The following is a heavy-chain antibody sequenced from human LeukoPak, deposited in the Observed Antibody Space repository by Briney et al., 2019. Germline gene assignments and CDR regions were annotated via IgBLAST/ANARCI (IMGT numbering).Heavy chain of an antibody. CDR1: GFTFSNYG. CDR2: ISSDETNI. D-gene: IGHD2-15*01. Sequence: GGSLRLSCATSGFTFSNYGMHWVRQAPAKGLEWVAVISSDETNIRYGDSVRGRFTVSRDNAKNTVYLQMNSLGADDTAVHYCAKDPYRVVFATGNYLDPWGQGTLVTVSS. CDR3: AKDPYRVVFATGNYLDP. V-gene: IGHV3-30*18. J-gene: IGHJ5*02.